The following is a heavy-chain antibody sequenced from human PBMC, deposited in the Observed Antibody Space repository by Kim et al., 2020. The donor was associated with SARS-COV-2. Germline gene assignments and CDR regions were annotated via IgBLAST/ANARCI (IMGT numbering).Heavy chain of an antibody. Sequence: IVYTDSVKGGFTIPRDSAKNDLFLQVNGLRAEDTAVYYCARDSSGWSRDDWGQGTLVTVSS. CDR3: ARDSSGWSRDD. D-gene: IGHD6-19*01. J-gene: IGHJ4*02. CDR2: I. V-gene: IGHV3-21*01.